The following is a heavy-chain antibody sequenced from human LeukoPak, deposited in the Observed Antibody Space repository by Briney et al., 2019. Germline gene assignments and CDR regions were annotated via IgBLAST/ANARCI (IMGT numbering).Heavy chain of an antibody. CDR3: ARVIAARPARGTYYYMDV. V-gene: IGHV3-7*01. Sequence: PGGSLRLSCAASGFTFSSYFMGWVRQAPGKGLEWVANINQDGSEKYYVDSVKGRFTISRDNAKNSLYLQMSSLRAEDTAVYHCARVIAARPARGTYYYMDVWGKGTTVTVSS. J-gene: IGHJ6*03. CDR1: GFTFSSYF. CDR2: INQDGSEK. D-gene: IGHD6-6*01.